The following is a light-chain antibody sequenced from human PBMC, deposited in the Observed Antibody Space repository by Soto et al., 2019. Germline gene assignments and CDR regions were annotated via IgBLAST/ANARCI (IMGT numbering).Light chain of an antibody. Sequence: DIVMAQSPASLAVSLGERATVNCRSSQSLLSTSDNKNYLAWYQHKPGQPPKALIYWASTRESGVPERFSGRGSGTEFSLTINSLQAEDVAVYYCQQYYSSFPTFGQGTKLEIK. J-gene: IGKJ2*01. V-gene: IGKV4-1*01. CDR1: QSLLSTSDNKNY. CDR2: WAS. CDR3: QQYYSSFPT.